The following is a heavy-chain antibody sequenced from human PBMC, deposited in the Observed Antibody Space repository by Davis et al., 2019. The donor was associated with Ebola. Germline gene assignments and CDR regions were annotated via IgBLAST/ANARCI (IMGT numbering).Heavy chain of an antibody. CDR2: VYPYDSDT. D-gene: IGHD1-1*01. V-gene: IGHV5-51*01. CDR3: ARGRSTGVGRAFDI. J-gene: IGHJ3*02. Sequence: GESLKISCKNSGNGFTSYWIGWVRQMPGRGLEWVGIVYPYDSDTRYSPSFQGRVTISADKSTTTAYLQWSTLKASDSAMYYCARGRSTGVGRAFDIWGQGTMVTVSS. CDR1: GNGFTSYW.